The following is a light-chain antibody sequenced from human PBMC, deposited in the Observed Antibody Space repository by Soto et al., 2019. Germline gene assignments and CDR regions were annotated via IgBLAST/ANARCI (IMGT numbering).Light chain of an antibody. V-gene: IGLV1-40*01. Sequence: QSVLTQPPSVSGAPGQRVTMSCTGSSSNIGAEYDVHWYQRLPGSAPKLLIYGNNNRPSGVPDRFSGFRSDSSASLAITGLQAEDEADYFCQSFDSSLRGAVFGGGTKLTVL. CDR1: SSNIGAEYD. J-gene: IGLJ2*01. CDR3: QSFDSSLRGAV. CDR2: GNN.